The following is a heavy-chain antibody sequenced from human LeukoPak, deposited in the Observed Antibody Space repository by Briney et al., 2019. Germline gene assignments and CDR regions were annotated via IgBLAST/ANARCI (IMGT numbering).Heavy chain of an antibody. V-gene: IGHV3-11*06. CDR1: GFTFSDYY. CDR3: ARDWSTAMVTGGDFDY. CDR2: ISSSSSYT. D-gene: IGHD5-18*01. J-gene: IGHJ4*02. Sequence: PGGSLRLSCAASGFTFSDYYMSWIRQAPGKGLEWVSYISSSSSYTNYADSVKGRFTISRDNAKNSLYLQMNSLRAEDTAVYYCARDWSTAMVTGGDFDYWGQGTLVTVSS.